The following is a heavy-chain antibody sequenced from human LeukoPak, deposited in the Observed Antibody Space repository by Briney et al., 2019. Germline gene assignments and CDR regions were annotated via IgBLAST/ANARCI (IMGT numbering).Heavy chain of an antibody. J-gene: IGHJ4*02. CDR3: AKDMGRKGTRIPDY. Sequence: GGSLRLSCAASGFTFDDYAKQWVRQAPGKGLEWVSLISGDGGSTYYADSVKGRFTISRDNSKNSLYLQMNSLRTEDTALYYCAKDMGRKGTRIPDYWGQGTLVTVSS. CDR1: GFTFDDYA. D-gene: IGHD1-26*01. V-gene: IGHV3-43*02. CDR2: ISGDGGST.